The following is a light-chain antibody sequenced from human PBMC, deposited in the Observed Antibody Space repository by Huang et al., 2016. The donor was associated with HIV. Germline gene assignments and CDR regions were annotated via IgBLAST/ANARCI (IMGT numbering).Light chain of an antibody. J-gene: IGKJ2*01. CDR3: QQYGTDT. V-gene: IGKV3-20*01. Sequence: EIVLTQSPGTLSLSPGERATRSCRASQSVRGSSVAWYHQKHGQAPRLLIYGASSRATGIPDRFSGSGSGTDFTLTISRLEPEDFAVYYCQQYGTDTCGQGTKVEMK. CDR2: GAS. CDR1: QSVRGSS.